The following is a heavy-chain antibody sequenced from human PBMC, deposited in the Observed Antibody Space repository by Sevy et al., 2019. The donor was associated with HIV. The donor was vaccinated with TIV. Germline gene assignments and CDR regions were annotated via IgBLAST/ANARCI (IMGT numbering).Heavy chain of an antibody. D-gene: IGHD1-26*01. CDR1: RFTFSTYG. Sequence: GGSLRLSCAASRFTFSTYGMHWVRQAPGKGLEWVAVIWYDGSNKYYADSVKRRFTISRDNSKNTLDLQMNSLRAEDTAVYYCARGGVTSGSYYYYYGMDVWGQGTTVTVSS. V-gene: IGHV3-33*01. CDR3: ARGGVTSGSYYYYYGMDV. CDR2: IWYDGSNK. J-gene: IGHJ6*02.